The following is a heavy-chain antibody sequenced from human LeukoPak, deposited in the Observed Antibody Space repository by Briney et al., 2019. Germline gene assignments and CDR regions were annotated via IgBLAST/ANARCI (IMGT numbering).Heavy chain of an antibody. CDR3: AKDIRGANSNHLPIHY. Sequence: GGSLRLSCAASGFSFSSYAMSWVRQAPGKGLEWVSTVSGSGGSTYYADSVKGRFTISRDNSKNTLYLQMNSLTAQATALYYCAKDIRGANSNHLPIHYWLQGTLLTVSS. V-gene: IGHV3-23*01. D-gene: IGHD4/OR15-4a*01. J-gene: IGHJ4*02. CDR2: VSGSGGST. CDR1: GFSFSSYA.